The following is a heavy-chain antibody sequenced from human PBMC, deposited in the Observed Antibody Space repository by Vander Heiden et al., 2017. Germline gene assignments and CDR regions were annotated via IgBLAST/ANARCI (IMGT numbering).Heavy chain of an antibody. D-gene: IGHD3-10*01. CDR1: GFTFDDYA. CDR2: ISWNSGSI. CDR3: AKGGDIRYYFDY. Sequence: EVQLVESGGGLVQLGRSLRLSCAASGFTFDDYAMHWVRQAPGKGLEWVSGISWNSGSIGYADSVKGRFTISRDNAKNSLYLQMNSLRAEDTALYYCAKGGDIRYYFDYWGQGTLVTVSS. J-gene: IGHJ4*02. V-gene: IGHV3-9*01.